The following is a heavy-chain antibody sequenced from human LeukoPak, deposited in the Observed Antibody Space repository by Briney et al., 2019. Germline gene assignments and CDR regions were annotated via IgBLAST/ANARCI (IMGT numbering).Heavy chain of an antibody. Sequence: TGGSLRLSCAASGFSFSGYSMNWVRQAPGKGLEWVSLISGDGVSTFYADSVKGRFSISRDNSKNSLYLEMNSLRTEDAAMYYCAKESGKFDYWGQGTLVAVSS. CDR1: GFSFSGYS. CDR3: AKESGKFDY. CDR2: ISGDGVST. V-gene: IGHV3-43*02. J-gene: IGHJ4*02.